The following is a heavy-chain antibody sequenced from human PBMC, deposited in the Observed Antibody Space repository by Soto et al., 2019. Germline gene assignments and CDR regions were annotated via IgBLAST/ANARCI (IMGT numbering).Heavy chain of an antibody. J-gene: IGHJ5*02. CDR1: GFTFSSYG. V-gene: IGHV3-33*01. D-gene: IGHD3-3*01. CDR2: IWYDGSNK. Sequence: GGSLRLSCAASGFTFSSYGMHWVRQAPGKGLEWVAVIWYDGSNKYYADSVKGRFTISRDNSKNTLYLQMNSLRAEDTAVYYCARDEGITIFGVVSANWFDPWGQGTLVTVS. CDR3: ARDEGITIFGVVSANWFDP.